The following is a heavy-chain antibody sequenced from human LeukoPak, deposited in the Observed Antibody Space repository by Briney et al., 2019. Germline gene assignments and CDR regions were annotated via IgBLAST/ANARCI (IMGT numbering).Heavy chain of an antibody. V-gene: IGHV3-20*04. CDR1: GFTFDDYG. Sequence: GGPLRLSCAASGFTFDDYGMSWVRQAPGKGLEWVSGINWNGGSTGYADSVKGRFTISRDNAKNSLYLQMNSLRAEDTALYYCARVHRGIEYFDYWGQGTLVTVSS. CDR3: ARVHRGIEYFDY. J-gene: IGHJ4*02. D-gene: IGHD1-26*01. CDR2: INWNGGST.